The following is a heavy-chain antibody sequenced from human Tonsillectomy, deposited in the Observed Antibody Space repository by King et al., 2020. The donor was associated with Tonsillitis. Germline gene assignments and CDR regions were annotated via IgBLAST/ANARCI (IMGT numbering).Heavy chain of an antibody. V-gene: IGHV3-21*01. CDR2: ISSSSSYI. CDR3: ARDRPLYSSRWYGVDY. D-gene: IGHD6-13*01. CDR1: GFTFSSYS. Sequence: VQLVESGGGLVKPGGSLRLSCAASGFTFSSYSMNWVRQAPGKGLEWVSSISSSSSYIYYADSVKGRFTISRDNAKNSLYLQMNSLRAWDTAVYYCARDRPLYSSRWYGVDYWGQGTLVTVSS. J-gene: IGHJ4*02.